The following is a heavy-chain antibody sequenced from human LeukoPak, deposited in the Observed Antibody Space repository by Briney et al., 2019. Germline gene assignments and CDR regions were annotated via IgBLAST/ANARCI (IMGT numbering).Heavy chain of an antibody. Sequence: GGSLRLSCAASGFTFSSYSMNWVRQAPGKGLEWVSSISGSGGSTYYADSVKGRFTISRDSSKSTLYLQMNSLRAEDTAVYYCARSPLDTSMTIYFDKWGLGTLVTVSS. V-gene: IGHV3-23*01. CDR3: ARSPLDTSMTIYFDK. CDR2: ISGSGGST. J-gene: IGHJ4*02. CDR1: GFTFSSYS. D-gene: IGHD3-22*01.